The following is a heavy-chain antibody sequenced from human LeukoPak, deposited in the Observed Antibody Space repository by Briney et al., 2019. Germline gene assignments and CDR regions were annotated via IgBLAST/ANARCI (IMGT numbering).Heavy chain of an antibody. D-gene: IGHD2-15*01. V-gene: IGHV3-21*01. CDR3: ARGSDCSGGSCYSYWYFDL. Sequence: GGSLRLSCAASGITLSGYTMTWVRRAPGKGLEWVSSISTTSNSIYYADSVKGRFTISRDNAKNTLYLQMNSLRAEDTAMYYCARGSDCSGGSCYSYWYFDLWGRGTLVTVSS. CDR2: ISTTSNSI. J-gene: IGHJ2*01. CDR1: GITLSGYT.